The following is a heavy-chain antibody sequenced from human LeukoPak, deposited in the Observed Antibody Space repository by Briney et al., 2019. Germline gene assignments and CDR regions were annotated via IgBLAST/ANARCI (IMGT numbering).Heavy chain of an antibody. V-gene: IGHV1-69*13. J-gene: IGHJ3*02. CDR1: GGTFSSYA. D-gene: IGHD2-15*01. CDR2: IIPIFGTA. CDR3: ARGGSYCSGGSCYSLAFDI. Sequence: GASVKVSCKASGGTFSSYAISWVRQAPGQGLEWMGGIIPIFGTANYAQKFQGRVTITADESTSTAYMELSSLRSEDTAAYYCARGGSYCSGGSCYSLAFDIWGQGTMVTVSS.